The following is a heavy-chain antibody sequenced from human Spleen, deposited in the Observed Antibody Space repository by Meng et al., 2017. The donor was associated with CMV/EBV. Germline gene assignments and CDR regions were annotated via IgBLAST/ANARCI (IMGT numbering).Heavy chain of an antibody. V-gene: IGHV3-30*02. CDR1: GFIFRIYG. Sequence: GGSLRLSCAASGFIFRIYGMHWVRQAPGKGLEWVSFIGDDGSNKYYGESVKGRFTISRDNSKNTLYLQMNSLRAEDTAVYYCAREGIAAAGTSGFFDYWGQGTLVTVSS. D-gene: IGHD6-13*01. CDR3: AREGIAAAGTSGFFDY. CDR2: IGDDGSNK. J-gene: IGHJ4*02.